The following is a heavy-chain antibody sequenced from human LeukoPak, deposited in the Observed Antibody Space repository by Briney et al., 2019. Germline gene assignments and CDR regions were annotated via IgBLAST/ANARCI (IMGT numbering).Heavy chain of an antibody. J-gene: IGHJ4*02. CDR2: IYYRVTS. V-gene: IGHV4-59*01. Sequence: SETLSLTCTVSGDSISTYYWSWIRQPPGKGLEWIGYIYYRVTSDYNPSLKSRVTISVDTSKNQFSLKLSSVTAADTAVYYCVGSGYYSGDYFDYWGQGTLVTVSS. CDR1: GDSISTYY. CDR3: VGSGYYSGDYFDY. D-gene: IGHD3-3*01.